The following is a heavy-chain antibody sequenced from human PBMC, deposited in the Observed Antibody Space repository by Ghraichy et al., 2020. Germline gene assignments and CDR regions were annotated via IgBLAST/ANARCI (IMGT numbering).Heavy chain of an antibody. CDR1: GGSISSYY. J-gene: IGHJ4*02. V-gene: IGHV4-59*01. D-gene: IGHD3-10*01. CDR3: ARDGPYGSGSFYGY. CDR2: IYYSGAT. Sequence: SETLSLTCTVSGGSISSYYWSWIRQPPGKGLEWIGYIYYSGATNYNPSRKSRVTISVDTSKNQFSLKLSSVTAADTAVYYCARDGPYGSGSFYGYWGQGNLVTVSS.